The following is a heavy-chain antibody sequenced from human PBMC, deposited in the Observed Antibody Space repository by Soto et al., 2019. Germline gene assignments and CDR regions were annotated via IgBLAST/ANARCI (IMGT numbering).Heavy chain of an antibody. CDR3: AKDGAMVRGVPSY. CDR1: GFTFSSYA. D-gene: IGHD3-10*01. CDR2: ISGSGGST. J-gene: IGHJ4*02. Sequence: GGSLRLSCAASGFTFSSYAMSWVRQAPGKGLEWVSAISGSGGSTYYADSVKGRFTISRDNSKNTLYLQMNNLRAEDTAVYYCAKDGAMVRGVPSYWGQGTLVTVSS. V-gene: IGHV3-23*01.